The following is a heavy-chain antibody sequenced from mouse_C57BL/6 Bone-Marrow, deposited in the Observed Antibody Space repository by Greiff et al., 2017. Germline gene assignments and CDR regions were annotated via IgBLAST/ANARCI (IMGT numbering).Heavy chain of an antibody. V-gene: IGHV14-4*01. CDR1: GFNIKDDY. CDR3: TTGEYDG. D-gene: IGHD5-2*01. CDR2: IDPENGDT. Sequence: VQLQQSGAELVRPGASVKLSCTASGFNIKDDYMHWVKQRPEQGLEWIGWIDPENGDTEYASKFQGKATITADTSSNTAYLQLSSLTSEETALHYCTTGEYDGWGTGTTVTVSS. J-gene: IGHJ1*03.